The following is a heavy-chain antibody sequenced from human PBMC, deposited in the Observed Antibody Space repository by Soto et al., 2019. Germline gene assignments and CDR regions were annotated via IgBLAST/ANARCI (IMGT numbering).Heavy chain of an antibody. J-gene: IGHJ4*02. CDR3: AREAEYCSGGSCYSN. D-gene: IGHD2-15*01. Sequence: PGGSQRLSCAASGCTFISYSRNWVRQATGKGLEWVSSISSSSYIYYADSVKGRFTISRDNAKNSLYLQMNSLRAEDTAVYYCAREAEYCSGGSCYSNWGQGTLVTVSS. V-gene: IGHV3-21*01. CDR1: GCTFISYS. CDR2: ISSSSYI.